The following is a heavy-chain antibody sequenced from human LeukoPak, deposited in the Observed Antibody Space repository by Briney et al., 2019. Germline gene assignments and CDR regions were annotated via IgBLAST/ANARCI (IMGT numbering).Heavy chain of an antibody. CDR2: ISYDGSNK. CDR3: ARDPYYYDSSGYYDY. V-gene: IGHV3-30*03. CDR1: GLTFSSYG. Sequence: GSLRLSCAASGLTFSSYGMHWVRQAPGKGLEWVAVISYDGSNKYYADSVKGRFTISRDNSKNTLYLQTNRLRAEDTAVYFCARDPYYYDSSGYYDYWGQGALVTVSS. D-gene: IGHD3-22*01. J-gene: IGHJ4*02.